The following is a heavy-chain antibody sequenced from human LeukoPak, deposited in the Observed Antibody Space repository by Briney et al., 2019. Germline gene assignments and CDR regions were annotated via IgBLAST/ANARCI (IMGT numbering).Heavy chain of an antibody. CDR2: INPNSGGT. D-gene: IGHD3-3*01. CDR3: ARSKVLRFLEWLENEYYFDY. V-gene: IGHV1-2*02. Sequence: ASVKVSCKASGYTFTGYYMHWVRQAPGQGLEWMGWINPNSGGTNYAQKFQGRVTMTRDTSTSTAYMELRSLRSDDTAVYYCARSKVLRFLEWLENEYYFDYWGQGTLVTVSS. CDR1: GYTFTGYY. J-gene: IGHJ4*02.